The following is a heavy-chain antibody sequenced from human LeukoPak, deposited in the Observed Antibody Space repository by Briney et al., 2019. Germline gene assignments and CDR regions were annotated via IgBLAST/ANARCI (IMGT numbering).Heavy chain of an antibody. V-gene: IGHV3-23*01. CDR2: ISGSGGST. J-gene: IGHJ4*02. D-gene: IGHD3-3*01. Sequence: GGSLRLSCAASGFTFSSYAMSWVRQAPGKGLEWVSAISGSGGSTYYADSVKGRFTISRDNSKNTLYLQMNSLRAEDTAVYYCAKRGSGYPTSYYFDCWGQGTLVTVSS. CDR1: GFTFSSYA. CDR3: AKRGSGYPTSYYFDC.